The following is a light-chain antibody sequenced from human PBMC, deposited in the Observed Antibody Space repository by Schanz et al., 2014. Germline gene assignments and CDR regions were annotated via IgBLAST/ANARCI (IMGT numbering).Light chain of an antibody. CDR3: QQRYNWPPIT. J-gene: IGKJ4*01. V-gene: IGKV3D-20*02. CDR1: QTVSGNS. Sequence: EVVLTQSPGTLSLSAGERASLSCRASQTVSGNSLAWYQHVPGQAPRLLIYGASSRATGVPDRFRGGGSGRDFTLTISSLEPEDFAVYYCQQRYNWPPITFGGGTKVEIK. CDR2: GAS.